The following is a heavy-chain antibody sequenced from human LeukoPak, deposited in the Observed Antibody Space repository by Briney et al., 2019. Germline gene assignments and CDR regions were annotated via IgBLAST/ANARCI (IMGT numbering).Heavy chain of an antibody. V-gene: IGHV4-59*01. Sequence: SETLSLTCTVSGGSISSYYWSWIRQPPGKGLEWIGYIYYSGGTNYNPSLKSRVTISVDTSKNQFSLKLSSVTAADTAVYYCARSGDILTGYRDAFDIWGQGTMVTVSS. J-gene: IGHJ3*02. CDR3: ARSGDILTGYRDAFDI. CDR1: GGSISSYY. CDR2: IYYSGGT. D-gene: IGHD3-9*01.